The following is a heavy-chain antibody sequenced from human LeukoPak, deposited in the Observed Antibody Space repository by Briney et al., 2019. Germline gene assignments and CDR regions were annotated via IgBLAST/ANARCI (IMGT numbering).Heavy chain of an antibody. D-gene: IGHD1-26*01. CDR1: GFTFSSYA. CDR3: ARGRGSYYQGWFDP. J-gene: IGHJ5*02. CDR2: ISYDGSNK. Sequence: GGSLRLSCAASGFTFSSYAMHWVRQAPGKGLEWVAVISYDGSNKYYADSVKGRFTISRDNSKNTLYLQMNSLRAEDTAVYYCARGRGSYYQGWFDPWGQGTLVTVSS. V-gene: IGHV3-30-3*01.